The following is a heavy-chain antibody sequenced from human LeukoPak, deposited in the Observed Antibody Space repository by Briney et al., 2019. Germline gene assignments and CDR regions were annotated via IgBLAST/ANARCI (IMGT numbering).Heavy chain of an antibody. CDR3: ATSSLRDWSCSGGSCYSGE. D-gene: IGHD2-15*01. CDR2: MNPNSGDT. CDR1: GYTFTTYD. J-gene: IGHJ4*02. Sequence: ASVKVSCKASGYTFTTYDINWVRQAPGQGLEWMGWMNPNSGDTGYAQNFQGRVTMTEDTSTDTAYMELSSLRSEDTAVYYCATSSLRDWSCSGGSCYSGEWGQGTLVTVSS. V-gene: IGHV1-8*01.